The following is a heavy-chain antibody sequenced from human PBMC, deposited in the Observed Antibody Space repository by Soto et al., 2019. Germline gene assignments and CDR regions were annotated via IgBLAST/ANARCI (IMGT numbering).Heavy chain of an antibody. CDR3: ARGPRRGPPGVVVTAPPWFDP. CDR1: GFTFSSYA. J-gene: IGHJ5*02. Sequence: QVQLVESGGGVVQPGRSLRLSCAASGFTFSSYAMHWVRQAPGKGLEWVEVISYDGSNKYYADSVKGRFTISRDNSRNTLYLQMNSLRAEDTAVYYCARGPRRGPPGVVVTAPPWFDPWGQGTLVTVSS. CDR2: ISYDGSNK. V-gene: IGHV3-30-3*01. D-gene: IGHD2-21*02.